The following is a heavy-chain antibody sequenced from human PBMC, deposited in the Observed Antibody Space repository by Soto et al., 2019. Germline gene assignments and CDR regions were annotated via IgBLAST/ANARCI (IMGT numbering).Heavy chain of an antibody. J-gene: IGHJ4*01. D-gene: IGHD6-13*01. V-gene: IGHV3-7*03. Sequence: GGSLRLSCAASGFTFSTYWMSWVRQAPGKGLQWVANIKQDGSEEYYVDSVKGRFTIFRDNAKNSLYLQMNTLRAEDTAVYYCARVAIPIARNAYWRHGTLVTVSS. CDR3: ARVAIPIARNAY. CDR2: IKQDGSEE. CDR1: GFTFSTYW.